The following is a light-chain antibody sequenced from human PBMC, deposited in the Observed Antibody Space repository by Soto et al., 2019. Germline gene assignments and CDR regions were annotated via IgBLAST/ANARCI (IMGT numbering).Light chain of an antibody. CDR1: SSDVGGYNY. J-gene: IGLJ2*01. V-gene: IGLV2-8*01. Sequence: QSAPTQPPSASGSPGQSVTFSCTGTSSDVGGYNYVSRYQQYPGKAPKLMIYEVYKRHSGVPDRFSGSKSGNTASLTVSGLQPEDEADYYCSAYAGSSTWVFGGGTKLTVL. CDR2: EVY. CDR3: SAYAGSSTWV.